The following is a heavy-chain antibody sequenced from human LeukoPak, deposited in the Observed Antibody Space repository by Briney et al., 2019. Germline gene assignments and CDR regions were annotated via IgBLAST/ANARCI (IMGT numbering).Heavy chain of an antibody. D-gene: IGHD1-26*01. J-gene: IGHJ4*02. CDR1: GGSVSSDSYY. CDR2: INYSGTT. Sequence: SETLSLTCTVSGGSVSSDSYYWVWVRQPPGKGLEWTGSINYSGTTFYSSSLKSRITLSMDASKSRFSLRLTSVTAADTAVYYCARLGTYSGNLFDNWGQGTLVTVSS. V-gene: IGHV4-39*01. CDR3: ARLGTYSGNLFDN.